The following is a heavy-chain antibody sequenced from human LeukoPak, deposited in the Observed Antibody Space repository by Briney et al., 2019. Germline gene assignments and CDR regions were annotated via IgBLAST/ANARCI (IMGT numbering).Heavy chain of an antibody. CDR2: ISWNSGSI. D-gene: IGHD6-19*01. J-gene: IGHJ4*02. CDR1: EFTFSSYS. CDR3: AKNADYSSGWYGGGGFDY. V-gene: IGHV3-9*01. Sequence: PGGSLRLSCAASEFTFSSYSMHWVRQAPGKGLEWVSGISWNSGSIGYADSVKGRFTISRDNAKNSLYLQMNSLRAEDTALYYCAKNADYSSGWYGGGGFDYWGQGTLVTVSS.